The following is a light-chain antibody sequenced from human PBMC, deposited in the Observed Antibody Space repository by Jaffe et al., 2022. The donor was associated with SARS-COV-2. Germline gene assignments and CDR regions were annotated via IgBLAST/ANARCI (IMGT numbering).Light chain of an antibody. Sequence: DIVMTQSPDSLAVSLGERATINCKSSQSVLYSSNNKNYLAWYQQKPGQPPKLLIYLASTRESGVPDRFSGSGSGTDFTLTISSLQAEDVAVYYCQQYYDTPSFGGGTKVEIK. J-gene: IGKJ4*01. CDR3: QQYYDTPS. V-gene: IGKV4-1*01. CDR2: LAS. CDR1: QSVLYSSNNKNY.